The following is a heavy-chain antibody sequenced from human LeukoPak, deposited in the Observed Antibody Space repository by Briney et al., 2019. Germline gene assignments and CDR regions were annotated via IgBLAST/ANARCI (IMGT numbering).Heavy chain of an antibody. CDR1: GFTFRSHW. V-gene: IGHV3-7*01. Sequence: PGGSLRLSCVGSGFTFRSHWVNWVRQSPGKGLEWVANIKPDGIDKCYVDSARGRFTVSRDNAKNSAFLQMNSLRAEDTAIYYCATISAQTFDIWGQGTLVSVSS. CDR2: IKPDGIDK. CDR3: ATISAQTFDI. J-gene: IGHJ3*02. D-gene: IGHD5-24*01.